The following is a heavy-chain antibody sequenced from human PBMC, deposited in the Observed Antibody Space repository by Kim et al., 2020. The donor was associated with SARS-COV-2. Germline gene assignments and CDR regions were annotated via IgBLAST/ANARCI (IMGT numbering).Heavy chain of an antibody. D-gene: IGHD6-13*01. V-gene: IGHV4-59*01. J-gene: IGHJ6*02. Sequence: SETLSLTCTVSGGSISSYYWSWIRQPPGKGLEWIGYIYYSGSTNYNPSLKSRVTISVDTSKNQFSLKLSSVTAADTAVYYCARAASGYSSSWQYYYYYYGMDVWGQGTTVTVSS. CDR3: ARAASGYSSSWQYYYYYYGMDV. CDR2: IYYSGST. CDR1: GGSISSYY.